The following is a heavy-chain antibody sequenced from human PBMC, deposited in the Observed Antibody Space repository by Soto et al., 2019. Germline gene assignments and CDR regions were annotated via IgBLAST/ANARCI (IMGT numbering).Heavy chain of an antibody. Sequence: QVQLVESGGGLVKPGGSLRLSCAASGFTFSDYYMSWIRQAPGKGLEWVSYISSSSSYTNYADSVKGRFTISRDNAKTSLYLQMNSLRAEDTAVYYCARHYDILTGYFDYWGQGTLVTVSS. J-gene: IGHJ4*02. CDR1: GFTFSDYY. D-gene: IGHD3-9*01. CDR2: ISSSSSYT. V-gene: IGHV3-11*05. CDR3: ARHYDILTGYFDY.